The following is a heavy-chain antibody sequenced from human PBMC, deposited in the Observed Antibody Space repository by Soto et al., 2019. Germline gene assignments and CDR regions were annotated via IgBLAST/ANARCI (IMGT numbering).Heavy chain of an antibody. Sequence: SETLSLTCTVCGRSISSGGYYWSWIRQHPGQRQKWLGHLHYSASTYYNTSLKTRVTISVDTSKNQFSLKLSSVAAADTAVYFCATGYYGIMAGYNLDLDGWGQGTTVSVSS. V-gene: IGHV4-31*03. CDR2: LHYSAST. CDR1: GRSISSGGYY. CDR3: ATGYYGIMAGYNLDLDG. J-gene: IGHJ6*02. D-gene: IGHD3-9*01.